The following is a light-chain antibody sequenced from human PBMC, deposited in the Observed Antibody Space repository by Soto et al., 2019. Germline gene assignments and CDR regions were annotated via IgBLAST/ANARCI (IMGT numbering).Light chain of an antibody. J-gene: IGKJ5*01. CDR2: AAS. Sequence: DIHMTQSPASLSASVGDRVTITCRASQGISNYLAWYQQKPGKVPKLLIYAASTLQSGVPSRFSGSGSGTDFTLTITSLQPEDVATYYCQKYSSVITFGQGTRLEI. CDR3: QKYSSVIT. V-gene: IGKV1-27*01. CDR1: QGISNY.